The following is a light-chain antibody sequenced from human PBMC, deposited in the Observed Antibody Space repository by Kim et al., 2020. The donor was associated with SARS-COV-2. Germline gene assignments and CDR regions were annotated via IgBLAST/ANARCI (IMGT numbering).Light chain of an antibody. Sequence: GQSIHISCNGTSSDVGGYKYVTWYQQHPGKAPKLMIYDVSRRPSGVSSHVSGSKSGNTASLTISGLQAEEEADYYCSSYTSSSTWVFGGGTQLTVL. CDR2: DVS. J-gene: IGLJ7*01. V-gene: IGLV2-14*04. CDR3: SSYTSSSTWV. CDR1: SSDVGGYKY.